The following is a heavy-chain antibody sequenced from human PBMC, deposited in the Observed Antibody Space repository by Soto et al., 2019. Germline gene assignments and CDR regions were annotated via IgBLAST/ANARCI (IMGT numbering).Heavy chain of an antibody. CDR2: IYHSGST. CDR3: AMGLGRRYGSGSYYSPRANLFDP. Sequence: PSETLSLTCAVSGGSISSGCYSWSWIRQPPGKGLEWIGYIYHSGSTYYNPSLKSRVTISVDRSKNQFSLKLSSVTAADTAVYYCAMGLGRRYGSGSYYSPRANLFDPWGQGTLVTVSS. CDR1: GGSISSGCYS. D-gene: IGHD3-10*01. V-gene: IGHV4-30-2*01. J-gene: IGHJ5*02.